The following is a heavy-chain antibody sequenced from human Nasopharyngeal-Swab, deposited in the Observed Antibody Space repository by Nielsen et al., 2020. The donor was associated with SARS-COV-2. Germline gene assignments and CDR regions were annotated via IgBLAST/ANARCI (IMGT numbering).Heavy chain of an antibody. CDR2: ISGSGGST. Sequence: WIRQPPGKGLEWVSAISGSGGSTYYADSVKGRFTISRDNSKNTLYLQMNSLRAEDTAVYYCAKEGSSSSWFTGSFDYWSQGTLVTVSS. V-gene: IGHV3-23*01. J-gene: IGHJ4*02. D-gene: IGHD6-13*01. CDR3: AKEGSSSSWFTGSFDY.